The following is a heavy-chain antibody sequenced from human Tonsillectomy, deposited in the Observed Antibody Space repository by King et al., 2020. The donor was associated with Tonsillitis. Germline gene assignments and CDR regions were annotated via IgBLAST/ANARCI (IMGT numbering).Heavy chain of an antibody. CDR2: IGGSGGSS. D-gene: IGHD2-8*01. V-gene: IGHV3-23*04. CDR3: AKDPHGDYYYYMDV. CDR1: GFTFSSCA. Sequence: EVQLVESGGGLVQPGGSLRLSCAASGFTFSSCAMNWVLQAPGKGLEWVSAIGGSGGSSYYADSGKGRLTISGDNSKNTLYLQINSRRAEDTAVYYCAKDPHGDYYYYMDVWGKGTTVTVSS. J-gene: IGHJ6*03.